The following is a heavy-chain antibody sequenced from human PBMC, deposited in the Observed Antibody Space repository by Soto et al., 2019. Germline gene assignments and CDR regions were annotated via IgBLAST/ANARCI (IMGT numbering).Heavy chain of an antibody. J-gene: IGHJ4*02. CDR3: ARDLEQGGGSEGFDY. CDR1: GYTFTVYY. D-gene: IGHD1-26*01. V-gene: IGHV1-2*02. CDR2: INPKSGGT. Sequence: ASVKVSCKASGYTFTVYYMHWVRQAPGQGLEWMGWINPKSGGTMYPQKFQGRVTMTWDTSISTAYMALTRLRSDDTAVYYCARDLEQGGGSEGFDYWGQGTLVTVYS.